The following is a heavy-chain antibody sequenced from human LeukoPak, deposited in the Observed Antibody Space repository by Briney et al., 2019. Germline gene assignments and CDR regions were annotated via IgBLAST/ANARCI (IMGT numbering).Heavy chain of an antibody. V-gene: IGHV3-11*05. CDR3: ARGGDPPRPLGY. J-gene: IGHJ4*02. D-gene: IGHD4-17*01. CDR2: ISSSSSYT. CDR1: GFTSSDYY. Sequence: GGSLRLSCAASGFTSSDYYMSWIRQAPGKGLEWVSYISSSSSYTNYADSVKGRFTISRDNAKNSLYLQMNSLRAEDTAVYYCARGGDPPRPLGYWGQGTLVTVSS.